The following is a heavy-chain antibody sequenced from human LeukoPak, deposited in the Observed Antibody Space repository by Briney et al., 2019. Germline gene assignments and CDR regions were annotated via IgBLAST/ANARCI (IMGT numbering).Heavy chain of an antibody. J-gene: IGHJ4*02. D-gene: IGHD3-10*01. CDR2: IYPDGNT. CDR3: ARRVHGYGSPFDY. V-gene: IGHV3-66*04. CDR1: GFTVSSNY. Sequence: GGSLRLSCAASGFTVSSNYINWVRQAPGKGLEWVSMIYPDGNTFYANSVRGRFTISRDNSKNTLDLQMSSLRAEDTAVYFCARRVHGYGSPFDYWGQGTLVTVSS.